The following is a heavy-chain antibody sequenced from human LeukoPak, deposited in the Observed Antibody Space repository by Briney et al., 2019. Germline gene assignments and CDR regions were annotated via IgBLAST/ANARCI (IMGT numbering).Heavy chain of an antibody. V-gene: IGHV3-74*01. CDR2: DGSGT. CDR3: ATPVPHGSDPSLYYYYMDV. Sequence: PGGSLRLSCAVSGFTFSGHWMFWVRQAPGKGLEWVSSDGSGTGYTDSVKGRFTVSRDNARNTLYLQMNSLRAEDTAVYYCATPVPHGSDPSLYYYYMDVWGKGTTVTISS. D-gene: IGHD3-10*01. J-gene: IGHJ6*03. CDR1: GFTFSGHW.